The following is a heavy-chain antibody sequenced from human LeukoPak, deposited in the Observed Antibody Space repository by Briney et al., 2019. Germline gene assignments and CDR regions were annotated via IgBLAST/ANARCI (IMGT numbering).Heavy chain of an antibody. J-gene: IGHJ6*02. D-gene: IGHD2-2*01. V-gene: IGHV1-8*01. CDR1: GYTFTSYD. CDR2: MNPNSGNT. Sequence: ASVKVSCKASGYTFTSYDINWVRQATGQGLEWMGWMNPNSGNTGYAQKFQGRVTMTRNTSISTAYMELSSLRSEDTAVYYCARASSTVPAALFNSYYYYGMDVWGQGTTVAVSS. CDR3: ARASSTVPAALFNSYYYYGMDV.